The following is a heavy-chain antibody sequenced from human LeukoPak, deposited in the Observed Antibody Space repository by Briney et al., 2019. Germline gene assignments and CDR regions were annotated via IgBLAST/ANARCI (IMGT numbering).Heavy chain of an antibody. J-gene: IGHJ4*02. CDR3: ARGSTIVVFDY. CDR2: IYTTGTA. V-gene: IGHV4-4*07. CDR1: GGSISTYC. Sequence: SETLSLTCTVSGGSISTYCWSWIRQPAGEGLEWIGRIYTTGTANYNPSLKSRVTMSVDTSKNQFSLKLSSVTAADTAVYYCARGSTIVVFDYWGQGTLVTVSS. D-gene: IGHD2-15*01.